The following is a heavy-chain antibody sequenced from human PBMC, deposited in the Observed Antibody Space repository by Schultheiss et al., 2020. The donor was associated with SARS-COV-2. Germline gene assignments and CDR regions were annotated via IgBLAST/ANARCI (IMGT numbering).Heavy chain of an antibody. CDR3: ARGGDAFDI. J-gene: IGHJ3*02. Sequence: SETLSLTCAVSGGSISSGGYSWSWIRQPPGKGLEWIGYIYHSGSTYYNPSLKSRVTISVDRSKNQFSLKLSSVTAADTAVYYCARGGDAFDIWGQGTMVTVSS. CDR2: IYHSGST. V-gene: IGHV4-30-2*01. CDR1: GGSISSGGYS.